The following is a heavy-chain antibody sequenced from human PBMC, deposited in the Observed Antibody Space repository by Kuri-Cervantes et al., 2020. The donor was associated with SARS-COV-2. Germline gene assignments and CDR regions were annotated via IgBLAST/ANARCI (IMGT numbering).Heavy chain of an antibody. CDR3: SRDKYCSSTSCYRGGMDV. D-gene: IGHD2-2*02. Sequence: ASVKVSCKASGYTFTSYAMHWVRQAPGQRLEWMGWINAGNGNTKYSQKFQGRVTITRDTSASTAYMELSSLISEDTAVYYCSRDKYCSSTSCYRGGMDVWGQGTTVTVSS. V-gene: IGHV1-3*01. CDR1: GYTFTSYA. J-gene: IGHJ6*02. CDR2: INAGNGNT.